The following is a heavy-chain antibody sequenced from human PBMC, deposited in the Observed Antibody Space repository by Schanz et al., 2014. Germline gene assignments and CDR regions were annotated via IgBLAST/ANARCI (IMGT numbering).Heavy chain of an antibody. CDR1: GGSISSYY. CDR2: IFTSGST. J-gene: IGHJ4*02. CDR3: ARDGLGADY. Sequence: QVQLRESGPGLVKPSKTLSLTCTVSGGSISSYYWSWIRQPAGKGLEWIGRIFTSGSTDYNPSLKSRVTISIDTSKNQISLRLRSVTEADTAVYYCARDGLGADYWGQGTLVTVSA. V-gene: IGHV4-4*07.